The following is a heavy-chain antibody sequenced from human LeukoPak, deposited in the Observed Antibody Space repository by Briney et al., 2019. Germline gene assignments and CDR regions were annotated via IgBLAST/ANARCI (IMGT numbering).Heavy chain of an antibody. CDR2: VSYDGKYE. V-gene: IGHV3-30*18. CDR3: AKVRGPLYYYAVDA. Sequence: GGSLRLSCAASGFMFTNFAFHWVRQDPGKGPEWVATVSYDGKYEFYSDSAKGRFSISRNDSDSTVHLQMHSLRPEDSAVYYCAKVRGPLYYYAVDAWGQGTKVTVSS. D-gene: IGHD1-14*01. CDR1: GFMFTNFA. J-gene: IGHJ6*02.